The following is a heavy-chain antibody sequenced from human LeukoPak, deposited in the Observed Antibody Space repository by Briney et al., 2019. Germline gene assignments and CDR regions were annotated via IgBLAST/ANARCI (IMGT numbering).Heavy chain of an antibody. J-gene: IGHJ4*02. CDR2: ISGDGGST. CDR1: GFMFHDYA. CDR3: ARESESSGWYDY. D-gene: IGHD6-19*01. V-gene: IGHV3-43*02. Sequence: PGGSLGLSCAAPGFMFHDYAIHWVRQAPGKGLEWVSLISGDGGSTYYADSVKGRFTISRDNSKNSLYLQMSSLRSEDTALYYCARESESSGWYDYWGQGTLDTVSS.